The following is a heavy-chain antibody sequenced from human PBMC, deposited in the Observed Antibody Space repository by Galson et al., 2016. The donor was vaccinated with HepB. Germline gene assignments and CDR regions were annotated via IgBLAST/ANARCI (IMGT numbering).Heavy chain of an antibody. Sequence: SLRPSCAASGFTFSSYAMHWVRQAPGKGLEWLAVISYGGRNKYYADSVKGRFTVSRDDSKNTLYLQMNSLRPEDTAVYYCARNDYLTPYYYYGMDVWGQGTTVTVSS. CDR1: GFTFSSYA. CDR2: ISYGGRNK. CDR3: ARNDYLTPYYYYGMDV. D-gene: IGHD4-11*01. V-gene: IGHV3-30-3*01. J-gene: IGHJ6*02.